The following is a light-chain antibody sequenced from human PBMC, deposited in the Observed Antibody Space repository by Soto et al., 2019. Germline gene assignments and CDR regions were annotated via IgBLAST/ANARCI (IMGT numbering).Light chain of an antibody. CDR2: EVS. CDR3: SSCTSSSPFYV. Sequence: QSVLTQPPSASGTPGQRVTISCSGSSSNIGSSTVNWYQQHPGKAPKLMIYEVSNRPSGVSNRFSGSKSGNTASLTISGLQAEDEADYYCSSCTSSSPFYVFGTGTKVTVL. V-gene: IGLV2-14*01. J-gene: IGLJ1*01. CDR1: SSNIGSST.